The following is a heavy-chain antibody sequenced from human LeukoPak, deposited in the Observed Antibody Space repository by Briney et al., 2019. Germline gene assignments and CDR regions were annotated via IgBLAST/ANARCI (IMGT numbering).Heavy chain of an antibody. Sequence: GGSLRLSCAASGLTFSSYAMSWVRQAPGKGLEWVSAISGSGGSTYYADSVKGRFTISRDNSKNTLYLQVNSLRAEDTAVYYCAKARLRQVGAPPYFDYWGQGTLVTVSS. D-gene: IGHD1-26*01. J-gene: IGHJ4*02. V-gene: IGHV3-23*01. CDR1: GLTFSSYA. CDR2: ISGSGGST. CDR3: AKARLRQVGAPPYFDY.